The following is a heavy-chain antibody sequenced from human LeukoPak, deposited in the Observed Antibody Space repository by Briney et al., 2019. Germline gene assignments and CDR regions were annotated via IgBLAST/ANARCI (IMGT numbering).Heavy chain of an antibody. D-gene: IGHD2-8*02. J-gene: IGHJ5*02. CDR1: GDSISDRRYY. CDR3: ASLLDGGVAHWLDP. Sequence: TSETLSLTCTVSGDSISDRRYYWGWIRQSPGKGLEWIGNVYYNGNTYYHPSLKSRVTISVDTSKNQFSLMLSSVTAADTAVYYCASLLDGGVAHWLDPWGQGTLVTVSS. CDR2: VYYNGNT. V-gene: IGHV4-39*01.